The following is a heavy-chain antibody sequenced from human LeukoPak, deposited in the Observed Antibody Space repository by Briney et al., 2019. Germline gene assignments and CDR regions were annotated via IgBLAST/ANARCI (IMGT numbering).Heavy chain of an antibody. CDR1: GFTFDEYA. V-gene: IGHV3-9*01. Sequence: GGSLRLSCVASGFTFDEYAMHWVRQTPGKGLEWVSSISWNSGSIRYADSVKGRFTISRDNAKNSLYLQMNSLRTEDTALYYCAKDRSVTTNYFDYWGQGTLVTVSS. J-gene: IGHJ4*02. CDR3: AKDRSVTTNYFDY. CDR2: ISWNSGSI. D-gene: IGHD4-11*01.